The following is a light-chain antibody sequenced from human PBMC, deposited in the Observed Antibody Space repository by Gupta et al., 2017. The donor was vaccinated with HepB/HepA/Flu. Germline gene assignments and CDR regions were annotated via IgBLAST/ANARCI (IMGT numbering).Light chain of an antibody. CDR3: SASEGSSTCWV. CDR1: SSDVGSYTL. Sequence: QSALTPPASVSGSPAQSITISCTVTSSDVGSYTLVSCYQQHPGKAPKLMMYDVSKRPSGVPNRFSASKSGNTASLSIYGLQAEDEADYYCSASEGSSTCWVFGGGTKLTVL. CDR2: DVS. V-gene: IGLV2-23*02. J-gene: IGLJ3*02.